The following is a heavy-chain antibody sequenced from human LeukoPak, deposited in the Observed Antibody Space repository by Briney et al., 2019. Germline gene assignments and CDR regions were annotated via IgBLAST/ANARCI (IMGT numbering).Heavy chain of an antibody. J-gene: IGHJ4*02. CDR2: INQGASET. D-gene: IGHD1-26*01. Sequence: PGGSLRLSCAASGFTFSSYAMSWVRQAPGKGLEWVANINQGASETHYVDSVKGRFTISRDNAKNSLFLQMDSLRAEDTAVYYCARGGPMGSYWGQGTLVSVSS. CDR3: ARGGPMGSY. V-gene: IGHV3-7*01. CDR1: GFTFSSYA.